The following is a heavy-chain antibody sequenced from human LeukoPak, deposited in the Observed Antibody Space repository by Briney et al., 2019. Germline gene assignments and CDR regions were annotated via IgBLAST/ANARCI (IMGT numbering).Heavy chain of an antibody. Sequence: GGSLTLSCAASGFLVSNHYMSWVRQAPGKGLEWVSITYSGGSTWYADSMEGRFTVSRDNSKNTLYLQMKSLRAEDTAVYYCARGSSWPMFDIWGQGTMVTVSS. CDR1: GFLVSNHY. D-gene: IGHD6-13*01. J-gene: IGHJ3*02. V-gene: IGHV3-66*02. CDR2: TYSGGST. CDR3: ARGSSWPMFDI.